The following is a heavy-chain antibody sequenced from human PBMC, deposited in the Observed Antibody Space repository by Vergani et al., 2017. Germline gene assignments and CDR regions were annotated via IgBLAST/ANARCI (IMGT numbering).Heavy chain of an antibody. CDR3: ARVAYDILSGYQD. CDR2: IYYSGST. Sequence: QVQLQQWGAGLLKPSETLSLTCAVYGGSFSGYYWSWIRQHPGKGLEWIGYIYYSGSTYYNPSLKSRVTISVDTSKNQFSLKLSSVTAADTAVYYCARVAYDILSGYQDWGQGTLVTVSS. D-gene: IGHD3-9*01. V-gene: IGHV4-34*01. J-gene: IGHJ4*02. CDR1: GGSFSGYY.